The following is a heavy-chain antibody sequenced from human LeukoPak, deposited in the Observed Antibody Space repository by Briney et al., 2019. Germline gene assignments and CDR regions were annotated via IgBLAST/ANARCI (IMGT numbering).Heavy chain of an antibody. CDR1: GFPFNIYT. V-gene: IGHV3-23*01. Sequence: GGSLRLSCAASGFPFNIYTMYWVRRAPGKGLEWVSAISGSGGSTYYADSVKGRFTISRDNSKNTLYLQMNSLRAEDTAVYYCAKEGKTRNWNYYQAKPVYWGQGTLVTVSS. CDR3: AKEGKTRNWNYYQAKPVY. J-gene: IGHJ4*02. CDR2: ISGSGGST. D-gene: IGHD1-7*01.